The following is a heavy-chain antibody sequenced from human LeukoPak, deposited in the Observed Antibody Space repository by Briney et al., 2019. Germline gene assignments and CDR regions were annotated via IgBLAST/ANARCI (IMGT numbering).Heavy chain of an antibody. CDR3: AKAVDFWSGLDY. CDR2: ISGSGGST. V-gene: IGHV3-23*01. Sequence: SGGSLRLSCTASGFTFRSYAMTWVRQAPGEGLEWVSVISGSGGSTYYADSVKGRFTNSRDNSNNTLYLQMNGLRAEDTAVYYCAKAVDFWSGLDYWGQATLVTVSS. CDR1: GFTFRSYA. J-gene: IGHJ4*02. D-gene: IGHD3-3*01.